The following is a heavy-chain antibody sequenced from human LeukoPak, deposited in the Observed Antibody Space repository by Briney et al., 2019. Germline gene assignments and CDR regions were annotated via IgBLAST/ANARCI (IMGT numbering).Heavy chain of an antibody. CDR1: GYTFTGYN. D-gene: IGHD3-10*01. CDR3: ARGGNTFIRGVGSTPTLYHYYMDL. Sequence: GASVKVSCMPSGYTFTGYNVHWVRQAPGQRLEWMGWINPMNGVTNYAQKFQGRVNMTRDTSSRTAFMELNRVTSDDTAVYYCARGGNTFIRGVGSTPTLYHYYMDLWGKGTTVTVFS. CDR2: INPMNGVT. V-gene: IGHV1-2*02. J-gene: IGHJ6*03.